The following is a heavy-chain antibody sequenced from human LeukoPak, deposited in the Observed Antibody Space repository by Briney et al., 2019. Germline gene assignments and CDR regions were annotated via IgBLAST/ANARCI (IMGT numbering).Heavy chain of an antibody. D-gene: IGHD3-10*01. V-gene: IGHV3-23*01. J-gene: IGHJ5*02. CDR2: ISGSRGTT. CDR1: GFTFSSYA. CDR3: AREGDDNWFDP. Sequence: PGGSLRLSCAASGFTFSSYAMSWVRQAPGKGLEWVSVISGSRGTTYYADSVKGRFTISRDNSKNTLYLQMSSLRAEDTAVYYCAREGDDNWFDPWGQGTLVTVSS.